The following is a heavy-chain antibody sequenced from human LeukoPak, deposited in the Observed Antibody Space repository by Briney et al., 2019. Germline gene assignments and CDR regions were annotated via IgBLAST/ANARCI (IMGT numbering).Heavy chain of an antibody. Sequence: SEALSLTCTVSGGSISSYYWSWIRQPPAKGLEWIGYIYYSGSTNYNPSLKSRVTISVDTSKNQFSLKLSSVTAADTAVYYCVREGWYYYDSSGENAFDIWGQGTMVTVSS. CDR3: VREGWYYYDSSGENAFDI. V-gene: IGHV4-59*01. CDR2: IYYSGST. J-gene: IGHJ3*02. CDR1: GGSISSYY. D-gene: IGHD3-22*01.